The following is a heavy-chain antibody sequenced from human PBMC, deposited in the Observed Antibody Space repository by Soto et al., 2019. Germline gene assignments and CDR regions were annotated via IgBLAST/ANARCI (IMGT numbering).Heavy chain of an antibody. J-gene: IGHJ4*02. CDR3: ASGAYYGDIRGY. D-gene: IGHD4-17*01. CDR2: INKDGSGT. CDR1: GFIFNNYW. V-gene: IGHV3-74*01. Sequence: DVQLAESGGGLVQPGGSLRLSCAASGFIFNNYWMHWVRQAPGKGLVWVSRINKDGSGTNYADSVRGRFTISRDNAEDTLFLQMNSLRVEDTAVYYCASGAYYGDIRGYWCAGTLVTVSS.